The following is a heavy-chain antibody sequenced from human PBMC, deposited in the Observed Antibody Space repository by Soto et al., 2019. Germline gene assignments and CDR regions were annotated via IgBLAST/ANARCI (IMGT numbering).Heavy chain of an antibody. Sequence: VQLVESGGGLGQPGGSLRLSCEASGFTFSNYWMYWVRQAPGKGLVWVSRVNNEGTDTTHADSVKGRFTISRDNAENPLYLQMNSRRAEDTAVYYWARGGLQHALDVGGQGSTVTVSS. V-gene: IGHV3-74*03. D-gene: IGHD6-13*01. J-gene: IGHJ6*02. CDR1: GFTFSNYW. CDR2: VNNEGTDT. CDR3: ARGGLQHALDV.